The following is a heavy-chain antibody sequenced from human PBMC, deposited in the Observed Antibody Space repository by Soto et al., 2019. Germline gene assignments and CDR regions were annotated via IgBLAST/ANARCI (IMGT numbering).Heavy chain of an antibody. CDR1: GGTFSSYT. J-gene: IGHJ6*02. Sequence: SVKVSCKASGGTFSSYTMSWVRQAPGQGLEWMGGIIPIFGTTTYAHKFQGRVTITADESTSTVYMELSSLRGEDTAVYYCARGALTTLAYYYGMDVWGQGATVTVSS. D-gene: IGHD4-4*01. V-gene: IGHV1-69*13. CDR3: ARGALTTLAYYYGMDV. CDR2: IIPIFGTT.